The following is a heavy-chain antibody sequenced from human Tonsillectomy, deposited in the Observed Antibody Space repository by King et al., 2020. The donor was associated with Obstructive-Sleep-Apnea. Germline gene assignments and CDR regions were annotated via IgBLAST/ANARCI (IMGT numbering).Heavy chain of an antibody. CDR2: IHSGGIL. D-gene: IGHD2-21*02. J-gene: IGHJ3*02. CDR3: ARGLTHEEETAIPGALDI. Sequence: VQLVESGGGLVQPGGSLRLSCAASGFTVRDDYVTWVRQAPGKGLEWVSVIHSGGILYYADFVKGRFTISRQISKNTVYLQMDSLRIEDTAVYYCARGLTHEEETAIPGALDIWGQGTMVTVSS. V-gene: IGHV3-53*04. CDR1: GFTVRDDY.